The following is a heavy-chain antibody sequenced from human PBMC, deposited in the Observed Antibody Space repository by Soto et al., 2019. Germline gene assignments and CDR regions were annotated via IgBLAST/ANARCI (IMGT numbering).Heavy chain of an antibody. Sequence: GGSLRLSCAASGFSFSKYAMHWVRQALGKGLEWVAVISYDDGRNKYYADSVKGRFTISRDNSKNTLYLQMNSLRAEDTAVYYCARANAGSYYDFWSGYSSEYYYYGMDVWGQGTTVTVSS. CDR3: ARANAGSYYDFWSGYSSEYYYYGMDV. J-gene: IGHJ6*02. D-gene: IGHD3-3*01. V-gene: IGHV3-30*04. CDR2: ISYDDGRNK. CDR1: GFSFSKYA.